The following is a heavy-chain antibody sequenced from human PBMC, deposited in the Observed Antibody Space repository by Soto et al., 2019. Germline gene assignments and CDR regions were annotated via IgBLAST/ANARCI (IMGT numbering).Heavy chain of an antibody. CDR1: GFIFDDYA. CDR3: TKRRSTSCFAPVDY. Sequence: EVQLVESGGGLVQPGRSLRLSCAASGFIFDDYAMHWVRQAPGKGLEWVSSISWNSGTIVYADSVKGRFTISRDNAKNSLYLQMNSLRTVDTAFYYCTKRRSTSCFAPVDYWGQGTLVTVSS. J-gene: IGHJ4*02. D-gene: IGHD2-2*01. V-gene: IGHV3-9*01. CDR2: ISWNSGTI.